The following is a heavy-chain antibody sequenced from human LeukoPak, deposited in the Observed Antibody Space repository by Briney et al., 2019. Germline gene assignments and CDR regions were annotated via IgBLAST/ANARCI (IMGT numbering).Heavy chain of an antibody. J-gene: IGHJ4*02. CDR3: ARDIVVVVAAHFDY. V-gene: IGHV3-74*03. CDR2: ISTDGSST. D-gene: IGHD2-15*01. Sequence: GGSLRLSCAASGFTFSNYWMHWVRQAPGNGLVWVSHISTDGSSTMYAGSVKGRFTISRDNSRKTLYLHMDSLRAEDTAVYYCARDIVVVVAAHFDYWGQGTLVTVSS. CDR1: GFTFSNYW.